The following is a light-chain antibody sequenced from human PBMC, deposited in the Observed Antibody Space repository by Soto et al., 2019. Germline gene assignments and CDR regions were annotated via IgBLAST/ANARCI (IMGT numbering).Light chain of an antibody. J-gene: IGKJ5*01. CDR3: QQRSNWPQIT. CDR1: QSVSSY. V-gene: IGKV3-11*01. CDR2: DAS. Sequence: EIVLTQSPATLSLSPGERATLSCRASQSVSSYLAWYQQKPGQGPRLLIYDASNRAAGIPARFSGSGSGTDFTLTISSLEPEDFAVYYWQQRSNWPQITFGQGTRLEIK.